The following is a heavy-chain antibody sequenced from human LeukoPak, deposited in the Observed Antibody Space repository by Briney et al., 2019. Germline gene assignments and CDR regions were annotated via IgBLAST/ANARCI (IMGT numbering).Heavy chain of an antibody. D-gene: IGHD2-21*02. CDR1: GFTFSSYA. J-gene: IGHJ1*01. Sequence: QPGGSLRLSCAASGFTFSSYAMSWVRQAPGKGLEWVSAISVSGSSTYYTDSVKGRFTISRDNYKSTLCLQMNSMGAEDTAVYYCAKVVAFVVVTANEYFQHWGQGPLVTVSS. V-gene: IGHV3-23*01. CDR3: AKVVAFVVVTANEYFQH. CDR2: ISVSGSST.